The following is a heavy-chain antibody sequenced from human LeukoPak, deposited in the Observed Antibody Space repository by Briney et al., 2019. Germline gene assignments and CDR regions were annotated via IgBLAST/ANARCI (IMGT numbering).Heavy chain of an antibody. CDR1: GFTFNNNA. J-gene: IGHJ4*02. CDR2: ILVGGGAT. V-gene: IGHV3-23*01. D-gene: IGHD6-6*01. Sequence: PGGSLRLSCEASGFTFNNNAMDWVRQVPGKGLEWVSGILVGGGATYYADSVKGRFTISRDNSKNTLYLQMTRLTAEDTAAYYCARERGSTNSSPLPIDYWGKGTMVAVSS. CDR3: ARERGSTNSSPLPIDY.